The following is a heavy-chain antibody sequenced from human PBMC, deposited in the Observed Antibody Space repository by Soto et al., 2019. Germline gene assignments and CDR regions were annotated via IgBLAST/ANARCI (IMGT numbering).Heavy chain of an antibody. CDR3: ARERSYDSNYPYYYYGMDV. Sequence: GASVKVSCKASGYTFTGYYMHWVRQAPGQGLEWMGWINPNSGGTNYAQKFQGWVTMTRDTSISTAYMELSRLRSDDTAVYYCARERSYDSNYPYYYYGMDVWGQGTTVTVSS. J-gene: IGHJ6*02. V-gene: IGHV1-2*04. D-gene: IGHD4-4*01. CDR1: GYTFTGYY. CDR2: INPNSGGT.